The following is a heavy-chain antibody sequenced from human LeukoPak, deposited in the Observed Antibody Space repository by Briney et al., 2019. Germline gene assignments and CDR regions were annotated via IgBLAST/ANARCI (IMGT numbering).Heavy chain of an antibody. D-gene: IGHD3-16*02. CDR1: GYTFTSYY. CDR3: ARDYRDYVCGSYRPKYYFDY. CDR2: INPSGGST. J-gene: IGHJ4*02. Sequence: ASVKVSCKASGYTFTSYYMHWVRQAPGQGLEWMGIINPSGGSTSYAQKFQGRVTMTRDTSTSTVYMELSSLRSEDTAVYYCARDYRDYVCGSYRPKYYFDYWGPGTLVTVSS. V-gene: IGHV1-46*01.